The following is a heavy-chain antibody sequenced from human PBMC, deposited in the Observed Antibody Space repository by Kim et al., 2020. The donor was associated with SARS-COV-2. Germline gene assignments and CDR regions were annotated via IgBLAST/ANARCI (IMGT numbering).Heavy chain of an antibody. D-gene: IGHD3-22*01. CDR3: ARGGYYDSSGAVGTDFDY. J-gene: IGHJ4*02. Sequence: KGRFTISRDNAKNSLCLLMNSLGAEDTAVYYCARGGYYDSSGAVGTDFDYWGQGTLVTVSS. V-gene: IGHV3-11*04.